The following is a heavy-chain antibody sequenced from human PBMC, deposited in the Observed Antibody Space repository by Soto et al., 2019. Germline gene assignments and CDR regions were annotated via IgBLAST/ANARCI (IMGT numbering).Heavy chain of an antibody. Sequence: SQTLSLTCAISGDSVSSNSAAWNWIRQSPSRGLEWLGRTYYRSKWYNDYAVSVKSRVTINPDTSKNQFSLQLNSVTPEDTAVYYCARDQEDIVVVPAAGGYYYYYGIDVWGQGTPVTVSS. J-gene: IGHJ6*02. CDR3: ARDQEDIVVVPAAGGYYYYYGIDV. CDR2: TYYRSKWYN. D-gene: IGHD2-2*01. V-gene: IGHV6-1*01. CDR1: GDSVSSNSAA.